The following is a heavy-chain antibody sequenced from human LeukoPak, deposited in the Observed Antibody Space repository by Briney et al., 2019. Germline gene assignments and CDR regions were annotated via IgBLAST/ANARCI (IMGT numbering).Heavy chain of an antibody. V-gene: IGHV3-33*01. CDR2: IWYDGSNK. D-gene: IGHD6-6*01. CDR3: ARSEHSSSSFDY. Sequence: GGSLRLSCAASGFTFSSYGMHWVRQAPGSGLDWVALIWYDGSNKYYADSVKGRFTISRDNSKNTLYLRMNSLRAEDTAIYYCARSEHSSSSFDYWGQGTLVTVSS. CDR1: GFTFSSYG. J-gene: IGHJ4*02.